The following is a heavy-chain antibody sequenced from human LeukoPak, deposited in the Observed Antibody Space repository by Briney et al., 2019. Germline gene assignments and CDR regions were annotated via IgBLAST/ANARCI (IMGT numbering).Heavy chain of an antibody. Sequence: GASVKVSCKAFGYTFTSNYMHWVRQAPGQGPEWMGVISPSGGSTTYAQKFQGRVTLTRDMSTSTDYLELSSLRSEDTAVYYCARMRVYDSSGYYEVMDYWGQGTLVTVSS. J-gene: IGHJ4*02. D-gene: IGHD3-22*01. V-gene: IGHV1-46*01. CDR3: ARMRVYDSSGYYEVMDY. CDR1: GYTFTSNY. CDR2: ISPSGGST.